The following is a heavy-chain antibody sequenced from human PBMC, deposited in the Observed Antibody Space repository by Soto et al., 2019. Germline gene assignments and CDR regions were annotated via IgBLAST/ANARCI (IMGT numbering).Heavy chain of an antibody. J-gene: IGHJ3*02. CDR3: ARHVPRYGDYGRAFDI. Sequence: QLQLQESGPGLVKPSETLSLTCTVSGGSISSSSYYWGWIRQPPGKGLEWIGSIYYSGSTYYNPSLKSRVTISVDTSKNQFSLKLSSVTAADTAVYYCARHVPRYGDYGRAFDIWGQGTMVTVSS. CDR1: GGSISSSSYY. V-gene: IGHV4-39*01. CDR2: IYYSGST. D-gene: IGHD4-17*01.